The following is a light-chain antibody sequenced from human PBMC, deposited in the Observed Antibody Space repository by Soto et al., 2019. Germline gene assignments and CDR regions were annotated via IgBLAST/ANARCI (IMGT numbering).Light chain of an antibody. CDR1: QSVSSY. CDR2: DVS. J-gene: IGKJ5*01. Sequence: EIVLTRSPATLYLSPGESATLSCTASQSVSSYLGWYQQKPGQAPRLLIYDVSNRATGIPAGFSGSGSGTDFTLTISSLEPEDFAVYYCQHRYNWLITFGQGTQLEIK. CDR3: QHRYNWLIT. V-gene: IGKV3-11*01.